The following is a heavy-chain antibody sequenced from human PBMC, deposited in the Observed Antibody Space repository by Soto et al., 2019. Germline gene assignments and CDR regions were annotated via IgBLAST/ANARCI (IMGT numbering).Heavy chain of an antibody. J-gene: IGHJ4*02. V-gene: IGHV4-34*01. CDR1: GGSFSGYY. D-gene: IGHD5-12*01. CDR2: INHSGST. Sequence: QVQLQQWGAGLLKPSETLSLTCAVYGGSFSGYYWSWIRPPPGQGLEWIVEINHSGSTNYNPSLKSGVSILVDTSKSRSSRKVSSVTAADTAVYYCATGGASGYRARYRPNDYWGQGTLVTVSS. CDR3: ATGGASGYRARYRPNDY.